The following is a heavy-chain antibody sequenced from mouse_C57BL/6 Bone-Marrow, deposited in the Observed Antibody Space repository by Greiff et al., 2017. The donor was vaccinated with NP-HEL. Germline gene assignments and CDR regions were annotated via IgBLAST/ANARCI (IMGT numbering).Heavy chain of an antibody. CDR1: GFTFSSYA. D-gene: IGHD2-4*01. Sequence: EVKVVESGGGLVKPGGSLKLSCAASGFTFSSYAMSWVRQTPEKRLEWVATISDGGSYTYYPDNVKGRFTISRDNAKNNLYLQMSHLKSEDTAMYYCARDLYDYDDGWYFDVWGTGTTVTVSS. CDR3: ARDLYDYDDGWYFDV. V-gene: IGHV5-4*01. CDR2: ISDGGSYT. J-gene: IGHJ1*03.